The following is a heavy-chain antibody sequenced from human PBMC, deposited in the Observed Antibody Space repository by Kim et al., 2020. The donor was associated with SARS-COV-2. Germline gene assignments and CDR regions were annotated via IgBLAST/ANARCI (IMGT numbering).Heavy chain of an antibody. CDR3: AKTYGSGSYYNFGMDV. CDR1: GFTFDDYA. J-gene: IGHJ6*02. CDR2: ISWNSGSI. V-gene: IGHV3-9*01. Sequence: GGSLRLSCAASGFTFDDYAMHWVRQAPGKGLEWVSGISWNSGSIGYADSVKGRFAISRDNAKNSLYLQMNSLRAEDTALYYCAKTYGSGSYYNFGMDVWGQGTTVTVSS. D-gene: IGHD3-10*01.